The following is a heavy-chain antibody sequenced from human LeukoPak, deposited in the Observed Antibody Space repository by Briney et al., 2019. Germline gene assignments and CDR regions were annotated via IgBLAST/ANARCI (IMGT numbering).Heavy chain of an antibody. V-gene: IGHV4-38-2*02. CDR2: IYYTGST. CDR3: ARASKYNWNDKAFDI. Sequence: SETLSLTCTVSGYSITSGYYWGWIRQPPGEGLEWIGNIYYTGSTYYNSSLNSRLTISVDTSMNQFSLKLNSVTAADTAVYYCARASKYNWNDKAFDIWGQGTMVTVSS. CDR1: GYSITSGYY. J-gene: IGHJ3*02. D-gene: IGHD1-1*01.